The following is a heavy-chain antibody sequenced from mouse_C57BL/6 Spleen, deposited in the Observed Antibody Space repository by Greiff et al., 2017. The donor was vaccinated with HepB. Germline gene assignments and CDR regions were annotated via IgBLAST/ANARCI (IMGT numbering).Heavy chain of an antibody. CDR1: GYTFTSYW. J-gene: IGHJ4*01. CDR3: ASCYDYDGRHYYAMDY. V-gene: IGHV1-64*01. D-gene: IGHD2-4*01. Sequence: VQLQQPGAELVKPGASVKLSCKASGYTFTSYWMHWVKQRPGQGLEWIGMIHPNSGSTNYNEKFKSKATLTVDKSSSTAYMQLSSLTSEDSAVYYCASCYDYDGRHYYAMDYWGQGTSVTVSS. CDR2: IHPNSGST.